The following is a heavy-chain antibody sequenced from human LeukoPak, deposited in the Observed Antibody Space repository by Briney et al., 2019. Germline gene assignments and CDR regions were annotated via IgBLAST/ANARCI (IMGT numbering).Heavy chain of an antibody. D-gene: IGHD2-15*01. Sequence: SGGSLRLSCAASGFTFSTYSMNWVRQAPGKGLEWVSYLTSSSTIYYADSVKGRFTISRDNAKNSLYLQMNSLRAEDTAVYYCATLYGGQRADGYWGQGTLVTVSS. CDR2: LTSSSTI. J-gene: IGHJ4*02. V-gene: IGHV3-48*04. CDR1: GFTFSTYS. CDR3: ATLYGGQRADGY.